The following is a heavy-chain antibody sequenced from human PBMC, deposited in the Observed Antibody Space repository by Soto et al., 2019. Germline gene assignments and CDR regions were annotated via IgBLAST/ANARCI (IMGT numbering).Heavy chain of an antibody. Sequence: LSLTCTVSGGSISSGGYYWSWIRQHPGKGLEWIGYIHYSGSTYYNPSLKSRVIISLGTSKNEFSLKLNSVTAADTAVYYCARDISVADAFDIWGQGTMVTVSS. D-gene: IGHD6-19*01. CDR1: GGSISSGGYY. CDR3: ARDISVADAFDI. CDR2: IHYSGST. V-gene: IGHV4-31*03. J-gene: IGHJ3*02.